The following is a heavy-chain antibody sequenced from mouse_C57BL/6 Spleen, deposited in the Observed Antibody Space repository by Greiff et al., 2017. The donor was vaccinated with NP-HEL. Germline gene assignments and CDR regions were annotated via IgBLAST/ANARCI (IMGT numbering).Heavy chain of an antibody. D-gene: IGHD1-1*01. CDR2: IYPGSGNT. V-gene: IGHV1-66*01. CDR3: ARWATVVARGNYFDY. Sequence: VQVVESGPELVKPGASVKISCKASGYSFTSYYIHWVKQRPGQGLEWIGWIYPGSGNTKYNEKFKGKATLTADTSSSTAYMQLSSLTSEDSAVYYCARWATVVARGNYFDYWGQGTTLTVSS. J-gene: IGHJ2*01. CDR1: GYSFTSYY.